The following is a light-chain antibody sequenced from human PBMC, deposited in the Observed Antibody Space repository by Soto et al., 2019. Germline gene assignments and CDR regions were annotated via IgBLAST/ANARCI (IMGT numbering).Light chain of an antibody. V-gene: IGKV3-20*01. CDR3: QKYGSSSIT. CDR2: GAS. CDR1: QSVSSSY. J-gene: IGKJ5*01. Sequence: EIVLTQSPGTLSLSPGERTTLSFRASQSVSSSYLAWYQQIPGQAPRLLIYGASNRATGIPDRFSGSGSGTDFTLTISRLEPEDFAVYYCQKYGSSSITFGQGTRLEIK.